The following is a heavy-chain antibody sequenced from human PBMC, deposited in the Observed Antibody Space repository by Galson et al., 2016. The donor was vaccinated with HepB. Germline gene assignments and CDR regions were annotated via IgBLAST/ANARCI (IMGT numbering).Heavy chain of an antibody. CDR2: ISSYYGNT. V-gene: IGHV1-18*01. CDR1: GYSFSSYH. D-gene: IGHD2-8*02. Sequence: SVKVSCKASGYSFSSYHISWVRQAPGQGLEWMGWISSYYGNTNYAQNLQGRVTMTTDTSTSTAYLELRILRSDDTAVYYCARRGAGLAATGGVFIPSSNHFYYYGLDAWGQGTTVTVSS. J-gene: IGHJ6*02. CDR3: ARRGAGLAATGGVFIPSSNHFYYYGLDA.